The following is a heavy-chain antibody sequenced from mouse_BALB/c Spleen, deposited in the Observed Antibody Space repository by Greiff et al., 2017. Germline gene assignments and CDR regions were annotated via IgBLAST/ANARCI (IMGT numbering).Heavy chain of an antibody. Sequence: EVQGVESGGGLVKPGGSLKLSCAASGFAFSSYDMSWVRQTPEKRLEWVAYISSGGGSTYYPDTVKGRFTISRDNAKNTLYLQMSSLKSEDTAMYYCARLHYYGWGYWGQGTTLTVSS. CDR1: GFAFSSYD. CDR2: ISSGGGST. V-gene: IGHV5-12-1*01. D-gene: IGHD1-2*01. J-gene: IGHJ2*01. CDR3: ARLHYYGWGY.